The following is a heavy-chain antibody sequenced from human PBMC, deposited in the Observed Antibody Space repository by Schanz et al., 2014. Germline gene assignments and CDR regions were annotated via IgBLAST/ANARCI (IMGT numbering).Heavy chain of an antibody. J-gene: IGHJ4*02. CDR2: ISGRSGTT. Sequence: EVQLLESGGGLVQPGGSLRLSCAASGFTFSNYAMSWVRQAPGKGLEWVSTISGRSGTTNYADSVKGRFSISRDNSKNTLYLHMNNLRAEDAAIYYCAKDQGSYGSGSYSYFDYWGQGTLATVSS. D-gene: IGHD3-10*01. CDR3: AKDQGSYGSGSYSYFDY. V-gene: IGHV3-23*01. CDR1: GFTFSNYA.